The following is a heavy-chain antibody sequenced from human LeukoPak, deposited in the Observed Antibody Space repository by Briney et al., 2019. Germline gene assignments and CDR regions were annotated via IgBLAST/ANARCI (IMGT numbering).Heavy chain of an antibody. CDR3: AKPPYGILTGFDY. D-gene: IGHD3-9*01. V-gene: IGHV3-30*18. Sequence: GRSLRLSCAASGFTFSSYGMHWVRQAPGKGLEWVAVISYDGSNKYYADSVKGRFTISRDNSKNTLYLQMNSLRAEDTAVYYCAKPPYGILTGFDYRGQGTLVTVSS. CDR2: ISYDGSNK. CDR1: GFTFSSYG. J-gene: IGHJ4*02.